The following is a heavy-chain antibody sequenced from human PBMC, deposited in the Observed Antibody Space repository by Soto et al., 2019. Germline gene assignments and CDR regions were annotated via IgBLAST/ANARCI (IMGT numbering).Heavy chain of an antibody. D-gene: IGHD3-10*01. CDR1: GYNFNDNG. CDR3: AKDRRSSSL. CDR2: ISAYNGKT. Sequence: QGQLVQSGPDVKKPGASVKVSCKASGYNFNDNGISWVRQAPGQGLEWMGWISAYNGKTDYAQKFQDRVTMTTDRSTSTAYMELGSLRSDDTAVYYCAKDRRSSSLWGQGTLITVSA. J-gene: IGHJ4*02. V-gene: IGHV1-18*01.